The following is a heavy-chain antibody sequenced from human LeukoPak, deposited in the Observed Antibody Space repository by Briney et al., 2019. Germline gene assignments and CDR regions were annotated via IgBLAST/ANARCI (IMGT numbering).Heavy chain of an antibody. D-gene: IGHD3-10*01. CDR3: ARRTDYYGSGSYFFH. CDR2: IYPGDSDT. V-gene: IGHV5-51*01. Sequence: GESLKISCKGSGYSFTSYWIGWVRQMPGKGLECMGIIYPGDSDTRYSPSFQGQVTISADKSISTAYLQWSSLKASDTAMYYCARRTDYYGSGSYFFHWGQGTLVTVSS. CDR1: GYSFTSYW. J-gene: IGHJ4*02.